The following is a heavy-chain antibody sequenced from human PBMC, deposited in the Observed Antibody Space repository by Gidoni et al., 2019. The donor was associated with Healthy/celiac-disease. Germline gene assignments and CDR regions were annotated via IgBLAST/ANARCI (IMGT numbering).Heavy chain of an antibody. CDR3: ARDQEPSITGTVGFYYYYYGMDV. J-gene: IGHJ6*02. CDR2: ISAYNGNT. Sequence: QVQLVQSGAEVKKPGASVKVSCKASGYTFTSYGISWVRQAPGQGLEWMGWISAYNGNTNYAQKLQGRVTMTTDTSTSTAYMELRSLRSDDTAVYYCARDQEPSITGTVGFYYYYYGMDVWGQGTTVTVSS. CDR1: GYTFTSYG. D-gene: IGHD1-20*01. V-gene: IGHV1-18*01.